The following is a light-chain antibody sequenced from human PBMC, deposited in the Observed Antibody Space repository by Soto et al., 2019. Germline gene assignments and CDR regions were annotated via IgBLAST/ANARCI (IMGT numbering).Light chain of an antibody. Sequence: EIVLTQSPGTLSLSPGVRAILSCRGSQSVSSNYLAWYQQKRGQAPRLLIYGASSRATGIPTRFSGSGSGTDFTLTISRLEPEDFAVYYCQQYDTSPRTFGQGTKVEI. CDR2: GAS. CDR3: QQYDTSPRT. V-gene: IGKV3-20*01. J-gene: IGKJ1*01. CDR1: QSVSSNY.